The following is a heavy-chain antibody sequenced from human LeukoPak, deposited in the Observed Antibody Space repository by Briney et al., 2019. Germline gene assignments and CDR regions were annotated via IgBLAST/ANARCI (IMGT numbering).Heavy chain of an antibody. Sequence: PSETLSLTCTVSGGSISSYYWSWIRQPPGKGLEWIGYIYYSGSTNYNPSLKSRVTISVDTSKNQFSLKLNSVTAADTAVYYCARGITMVRGVTRRPNWFDPWGQGTLVTVSS. CDR1: GGSISSYY. J-gene: IGHJ5*02. D-gene: IGHD3-10*01. CDR2: IYYSGST. CDR3: ARGITMVRGVTRRPNWFDP. V-gene: IGHV4-59*01.